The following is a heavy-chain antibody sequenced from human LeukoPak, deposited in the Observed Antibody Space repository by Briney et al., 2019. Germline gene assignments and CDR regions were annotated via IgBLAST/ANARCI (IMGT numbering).Heavy chain of an antibody. CDR3: ARCGYSYGRRADYYYGMDV. D-gene: IGHD5-18*01. CDR1: GGTFSSYA. V-gene: IGHV1-69*13. J-gene: IGHJ6*02. Sequence: GASVKVSCKASGGTFSSYAISWVRQAPGQGLEWMGGIIPIFGTANYAQKFQGRVTITADESTSTAYMELRSLRSDDTAVYYCARCGYSYGRRADYYYGMDVWGQGTTVTVSS. CDR2: IIPIFGTA.